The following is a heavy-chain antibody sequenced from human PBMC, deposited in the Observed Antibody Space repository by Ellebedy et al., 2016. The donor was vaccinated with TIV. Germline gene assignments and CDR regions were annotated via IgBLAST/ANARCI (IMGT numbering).Heavy chain of an antibody. CDR1: GFTFRSYW. Sequence: PGGSLRLSCAASGFTFRSYWMHWVRQAPGKGLVWVSRINGDGSTTTYADSVKGRFTVSRDDSQDTLYLDMDGLRVDDTAVYYCARLPTARIARDVAWFGPWGQGTLLIVSS. CDR2: INGDGSTT. J-gene: IGHJ5*02. V-gene: IGHV3-74*01. D-gene: IGHD6-13*01. CDR3: ARLPTARIARDVAWFGP.